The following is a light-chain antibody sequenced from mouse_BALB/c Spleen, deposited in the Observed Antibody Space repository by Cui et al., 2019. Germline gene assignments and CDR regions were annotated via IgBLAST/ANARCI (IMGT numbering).Light chain of an antibody. CDR3: QQWSSYPRT. CDR2: DTS. V-gene: IGKV4-55*01. J-gene: IGKJ1*01. CDR1: SSVSY. Sequence: QIALTQSPAIMSASPWEKVTMTCSASSSVSYLYWYQQKPGSSPRLLIYDTSNLASGVPVRFSGSGSGTSYSLTISRMEAEDAATYYCQQWSSYPRTFGGGTKLEIK.